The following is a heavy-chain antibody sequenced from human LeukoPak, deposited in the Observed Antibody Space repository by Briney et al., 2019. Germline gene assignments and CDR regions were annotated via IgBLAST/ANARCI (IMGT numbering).Heavy chain of an antibody. CDR1: GGSFSGYY. Sequence: SETLSLTCAVYGGSFSGYYWSWLRQPPGKGLEWIGEINHSGSTNYNPSLTSRVTISVDTSKNQFSLKLSSVTAADTAVYYCARLEYQLLLSFDYWGQGTLVTVSS. D-gene: IGHD2-2*01. CDR2: INHSGST. CDR3: ARLEYQLLLSFDY. V-gene: IGHV4-34*01. J-gene: IGHJ4*02.